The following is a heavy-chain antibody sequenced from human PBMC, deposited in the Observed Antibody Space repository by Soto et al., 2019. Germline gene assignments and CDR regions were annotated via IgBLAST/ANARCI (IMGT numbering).Heavy chain of an antibody. CDR2: ISGSGRST. CDR1: GFTISSYA. V-gene: IGHV3-23*01. J-gene: IGHJ4*02. D-gene: IGHD2-15*01. Sequence: GGSLRLSCAASGFTISSYAMSWVRQAQGKGLEWVSAISGSGRSTYYADSVKGRFTISRDNSKNTLYLQMNSLRAEDTAVYYCAKYSSSGNFYYWGQGTLVTVSS. CDR3: AKYSSSGNFYY.